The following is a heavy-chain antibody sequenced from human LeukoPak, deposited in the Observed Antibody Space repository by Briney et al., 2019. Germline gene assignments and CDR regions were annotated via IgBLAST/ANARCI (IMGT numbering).Heavy chain of an antibody. CDR3: ARGRSSWGVLSSHYYYGMDV. CDR1: GYTFTSYD. Sequence: ASVKVSCKASGYTFTSYDINWVRQATGQGLEWMGWMNPDSGNTAYAQKFQGRVTMTGNTSIRTTYMELSSLRSEDTAVYYCARGRSSWGVLSSHYYYGMDVWGQGTTVTVSS. D-gene: IGHD6-13*01. V-gene: IGHV1-8*01. J-gene: IGHJ6*02. CDR2: MNPDSGNT.